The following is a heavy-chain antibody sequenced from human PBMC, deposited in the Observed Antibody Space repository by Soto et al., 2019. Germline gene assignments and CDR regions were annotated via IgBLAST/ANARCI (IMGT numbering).Heavy chain of an antibody. CDR1: GGSISSSSYY. J-gene: IGHJ4*02. V-gene: IGHV4-39*01. Sequence: PSETLSLTCTVSGGSISSSSYYLGWIRQPPGKGLEWIGSIYYSGSTDYNPALKSRVAISVDTSKNQFSLKLSSVTAADTAVYYCARLSFRLYYYDSSGYQDYWGQGTLVTVSS. CDR3: ARLSFRLYYYDSSGYQDY. D-gene: IGHD3-22*01. CDR2: IYYSGST.